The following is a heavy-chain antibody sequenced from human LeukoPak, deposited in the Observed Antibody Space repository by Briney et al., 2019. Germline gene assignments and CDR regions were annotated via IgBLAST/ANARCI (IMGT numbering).Heavy chain of an antibody. CDR1: GVSISRFY. V-gene: IGHV4-4*09. D-gene: IGHD1-1*01. CDR2: IYSGVPT. CDR3: VQTTGWPGFDY. Sequence: PSETLSLTCTTSGVSISRFYWSWVRQPPGKGLEWIGNIYSGVPTYFNPSLESRVIISVDTSKNQFSLNLTSVTAADTAMYYCVQTTGWPGFDYWGQGILVTVSS. J-gene: IGHJ4*02.